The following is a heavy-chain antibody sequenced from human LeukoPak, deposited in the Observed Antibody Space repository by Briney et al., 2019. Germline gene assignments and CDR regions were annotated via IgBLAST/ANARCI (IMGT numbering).Heavy chain of an antibody. D-gene: IGHD5-24*01. Sequence: GESLKISCKGSGYSFTNYWIGWVRQMPGKGLEWMGIIYPADSDTRYSPSFQGQVTISADKSISTAYLQWSSLKASDTAMYYCATLSFMATIDYWGQGTLVTVSS. CDR3: ATLSFMATIDY. CDR1: GYSFTNYW. V-gene: IGHV5-51*01. CDR2: IYPADSDT. J-gene: IGHJ4*02.